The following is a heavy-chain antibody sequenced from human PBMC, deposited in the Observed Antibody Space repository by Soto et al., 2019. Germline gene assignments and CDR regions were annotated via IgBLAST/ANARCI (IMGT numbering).Heavy chain of an antibody. J-gene: IGHJ5*02. V-gene: IGHV4-4*02. CDR2: IYYSGTT. Sequence: ASETLSLTCAVSGGSISSSIWWSWVRQPPGKGLEWIGHIYYSGTTSYNPSLKSRIAISVDTSKNQISLRVNSVTAADTAVYYCARETAYSNYEALFDPWGQGTLVTVSS. CDR3: ARETAYSNYEALFDP. CDR1: GGSISSSIW. D-gene: IGHD4-4*01.